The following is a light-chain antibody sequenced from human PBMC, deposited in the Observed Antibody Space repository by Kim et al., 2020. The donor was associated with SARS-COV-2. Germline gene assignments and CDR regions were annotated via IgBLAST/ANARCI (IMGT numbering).Light chain of an antibody. Sequence: GQSVTISCTGTSIDVGGYNYVSWYQQHPGKAPRLMIYEVTKRPSGVPDRFSGSKSGNTASLTVSGLQAEDEANYFCSSYAGGNIWVFGGGTQLTVL. V-gene: IGLV2-8*01. CDR2: EVT. CDR1: SIDVGGYNY. CDR3: SSYAGGNIWV. J-gene: IGLJ2*01.